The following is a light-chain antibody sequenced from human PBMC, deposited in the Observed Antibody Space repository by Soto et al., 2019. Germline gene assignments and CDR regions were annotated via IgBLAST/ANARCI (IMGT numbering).Light chain of an antibody. J-gene: IGKJ5*01. Sequence: EIVLTQSPGTLSLSPGVRATLSCRASQSVGRNYLAWYQQKRGQAPRLLIYGASTGATGIPDRFSGSGSGTDFSLTISRLEPEDFAIYYCQQYASAPITFGQGTRLEIK. CDR2: GAS. CDR1: QSVGRNY. CDR3: QQYASAPIT. V-gene: IGKV3-20*01.